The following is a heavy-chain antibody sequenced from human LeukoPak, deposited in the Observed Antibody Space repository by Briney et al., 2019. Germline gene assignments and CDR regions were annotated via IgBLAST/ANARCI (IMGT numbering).Heavy chain of an antibody. CDR1: GGSFSGYY. CDR2: IYYSGST. J-gene: IGHJ3*02. CDR3: ARQAQWLVFPGAFDI. D-gene: IGHD6-19*01. V-gene: IGHV4-59*08. Sequence: SETLSLTCAVYGGSFSGYYWSWIRQPPGKGLEWIGYIYYSGSTNYNPSLKSRVTISVDTSKNQFSLKLSSVTAADTAVYYCARQAQWLVFPGAFDIWGQGTMVTVSS.